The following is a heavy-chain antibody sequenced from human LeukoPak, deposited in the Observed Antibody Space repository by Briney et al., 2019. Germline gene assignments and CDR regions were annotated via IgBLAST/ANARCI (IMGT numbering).Heavy chain of an antibody. CDR1: GGSFSGYY. J-gene: IGHJ3*02. D-gene: IGHD4-23*01. CDR3: ASQGKDYGGSDAFDI. Sequence: SETLSLTCAVYGGSFSGYYWSWIRQPPGKGLEWIGEINHSGSTNYNPSLKSRVTISVDTSKNQFSLKLSSVTAADTAVYYCASQGKDYGGSDAFDIWGQGTMVPVFS. CDR2: INHSGST. V-gene: IGHV4-34*01.